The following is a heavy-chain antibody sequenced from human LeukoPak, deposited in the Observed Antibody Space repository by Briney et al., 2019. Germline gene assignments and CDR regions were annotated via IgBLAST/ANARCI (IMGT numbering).Heavy chain of an antibody. CDR3: ARGAQQFKLRYFDWLSQAPSFDY. Sequence: PGGSLRLSCAASGFTFSSYAMSWVRQAPGKGLEWIGEINHSGSTNYNPSLKSRVTISVDTSKNQFSLKLSSVTAADTAVYYCARGAQQFKLRYFDWLSQAPSFDYWGQGTLVTVSS. D-gene: IGHD3-9*01. V-gene: IGHV4-34*01. J-gene: IGHJ4*02. CDR2: INHSGST. CDR1: GFTFSSYA.